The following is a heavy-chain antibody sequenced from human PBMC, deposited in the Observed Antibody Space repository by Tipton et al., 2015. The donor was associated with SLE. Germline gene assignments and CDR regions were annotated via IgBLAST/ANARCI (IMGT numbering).Heavy chain of an antibody. D-gene: IGHD6-6*01. CDR1: GGSFSGYY. J-gene: IGHJ4*02. CDR2: INHSGST. Sequence: TLSLTCAVYGGSFSGYYWSWIRQPPGEGLEWIGEINHSGSTNYNPSLKSRVTISVDTSKDQFSLKLSSVTAADTAVYYCARGGGVDSSSVYWGQGTLVTVSS. V-gene: IGHV4-34*01. CDR3: ARGGGVDSSSVY.